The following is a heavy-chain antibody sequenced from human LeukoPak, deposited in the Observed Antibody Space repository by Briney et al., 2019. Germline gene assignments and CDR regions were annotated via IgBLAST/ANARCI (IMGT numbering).Heavy chain of an antibody. J-gene: IGHJ4*02. CDR1: GASTSRRY. CDR2: IHDGRDT. V-gene: IGHV4-59*08. Sequence: SETLSLTCSASGASTSRRYWSWIRQSPGRTLEWIGHIHDGRDTKYNPSLTSRVTISVDTSRNQFSLSLTSVTAADTAIYYCAQTTGWPGFDFWGPGALVTVSS. D-gene: IGHD6-19*01. CDR3: AQTTGWPGFDF.